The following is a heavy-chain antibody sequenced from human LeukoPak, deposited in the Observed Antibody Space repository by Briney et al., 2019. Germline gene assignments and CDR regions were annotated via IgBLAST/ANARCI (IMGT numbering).Heavy chain of an antibody. D-gene: IGHD6-13*01. Sequence: SETLSLTCTVSGGSISTYYWNWIRQPPGKGLEWIGYIYYSGSTNYNPSLKSRVTISVDTSKNQFSLKLNSVTAADTAVYYCARSGGYSSSWSLWGQGALVTVSS. CDR2: IYYSGST. J-gene: IGHJ4*02. CDR3: ARSGGYSSSWSL. CDR1: GGSISTYY. V-gene: IGHV4-59*01.